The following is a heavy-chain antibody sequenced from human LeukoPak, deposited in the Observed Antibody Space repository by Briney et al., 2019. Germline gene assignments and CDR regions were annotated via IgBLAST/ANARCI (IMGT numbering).Heavy chain of an antibody. Sequence: GGSLRLSCAASGFTFSSYWMHWVRQTPGKGLEWVGRIKSDGGTTDYAAPVNGRFSISRDDSKNTLYLQMNSLEAEDTAVYYCATDLGDYGDYVRCWGQGALVTVSS. D-gene: IGHD4-17*01. CDR1: GFTFSSYW. CDR2: IKSDGGTT. V-gene: IGHV3-15*01. J-gene: IGHJ4*02. CDR3: ATDLGDYGDYVRC.